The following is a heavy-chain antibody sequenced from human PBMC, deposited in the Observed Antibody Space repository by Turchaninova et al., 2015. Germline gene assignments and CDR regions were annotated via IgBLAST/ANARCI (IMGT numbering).Heavy chain of an antibody. CDR2: LSARGDNT. J-gene: IGHJ4*02. CDR3: AKESGRMLPYDH. V-gene: IGHV3-23*01. CDR1: GFTFSNYG. Sequence: EVQLLESGGGLVKPGGSLRLSCAASGFTFSNYGMNWVRQAPWKTLEWVSALSARGDNTYYADSVKGRFTISRDNSKNMLYLQMSSLRVDDTAVYYCAKESGRMLPYDHWGQGTLVTVSS. D-gene: IGHD3-16*01.